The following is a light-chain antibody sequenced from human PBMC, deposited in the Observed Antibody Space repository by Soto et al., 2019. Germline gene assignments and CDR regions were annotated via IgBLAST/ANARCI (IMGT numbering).Light chain of an antibody. CDR1: SSDVGGYNY. Sequence: QSALTQPASVSGSPGQSITISCTGTSSDVGGYNYVSWYQQHPGKAPKLMIYDVSNRPSGVSNSFSGSKSGTTASLTISGLQAEDEADYYCSSYTSSSVVFGGGTKLTVL. CDR2: DVS. J-gene: IGLJ2*01. CDR3: SSYTSSSVV. V-gene: IGLV2-14*01.